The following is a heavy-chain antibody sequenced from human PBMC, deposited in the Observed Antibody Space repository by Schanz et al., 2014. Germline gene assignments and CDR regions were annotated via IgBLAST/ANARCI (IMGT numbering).Heavy chain of an antibody. CDR2: MSGSGSTA. J-gene: IGHJ5*01. D-gene: IGHD3-10*01. CDR3: AKDLYNYGVFDS. CDR1: GFTFFGSFA. V-gene: IGHV3-23*04. Sequence: EGQLVESGGGVVQPGRSLRLSCVASGFTFFGSFAMSCVRQAPGKGLEWVSGMSGSGSTADYADSVKGRFTISRDNSRKTLYLQMNSLRADDTAVYYCAKDLYNYGVFDSWGQGTLVTVSS.